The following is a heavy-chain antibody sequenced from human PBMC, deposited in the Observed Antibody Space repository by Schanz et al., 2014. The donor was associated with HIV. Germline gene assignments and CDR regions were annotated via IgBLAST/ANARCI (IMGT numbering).Heavy chain of an antibody. CDR2: ISYEGSKK. J-gene: IGHJ3*02. CDR3: AKDGSWEAFDACDI. Sequence: QVQLVESGGGVVQPGRSLRLSCAASGFTFSSYAMHWVRQPPGKGLEWVALISYEGSKKYYADSVKGRFTISRDNPKNTLYLQMNSLRAEDTAVYYCAKDGSWEAFDACDIWGQGTMVTLSS. V-gene: IGHV3-30-3*01. CDR1: GFTFSSYA. D-gene: IGHD1-26*01.